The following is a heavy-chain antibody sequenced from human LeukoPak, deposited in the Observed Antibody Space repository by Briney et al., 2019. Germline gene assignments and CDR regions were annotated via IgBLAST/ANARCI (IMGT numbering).Heavy chain of an antibody. Sequence: PGGSLRLSCAASGFTVSSNYMSWVRQAPGKGLEWVSVIYSGGSTYYAGSVKGRFTISRDNSKNTLYLQMNSLRAEDTAVYYCARGDGLLWFGELKSYYLDYWGQGTLVTVSS. V-gene: IGHV3-66*01. D-gene: IGHD3-10*01. CDR3: ARGDGLLWFGELKSYYLDY. CDR1: GFTVSSNY. CDR2: IYSGGST. J-gene: IGHJ4*02.